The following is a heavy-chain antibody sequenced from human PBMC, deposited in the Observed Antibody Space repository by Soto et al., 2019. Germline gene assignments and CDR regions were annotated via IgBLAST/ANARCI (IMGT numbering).Heavy chain of an antibody. D-gene: IGHD2-2*02. V-gene: IGHV3-74*01. J-gene: IGHJ6*02. CDR3: VKDGRQDGVAVAAPIGFYYYGLDI. Sequence: VQLVESGGGVVQPGRSLRLSCEASGFTFSAYWMHWVRQAPGKGLVWVSRINGDGGSTIYADSVKGRFTISRDNAKNTLYLQLNSLRAEDTAVYYCVKDGRQDGVAVAAPIGFYYYGLDIWGQGATVTVSS. CDR2: INGDGGST. CDR1: GFTFSAYW.